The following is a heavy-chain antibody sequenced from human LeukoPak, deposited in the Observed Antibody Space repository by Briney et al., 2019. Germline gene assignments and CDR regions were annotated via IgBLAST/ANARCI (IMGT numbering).Heavy chain of an antibody. J-gene: IGHJ3*02. Sequence: VASVKVSCKASGYTFTSYDINWVRQATGQGLEWMGWMNPNSGNTGYAQKFQGRVTITRNTSISTAYMELSSLRSEDTAVYYCATTFAGYSSSNDAGLAFDIWGQGTMVTVSS. CDR3: ATTFAGYSSSNDAGLAFDI. V-gene: IGHV1-8*03. CDR2: MNPNSGNT. CDR1: GYTFTSYD. D-gene: IGHD6-6*01.